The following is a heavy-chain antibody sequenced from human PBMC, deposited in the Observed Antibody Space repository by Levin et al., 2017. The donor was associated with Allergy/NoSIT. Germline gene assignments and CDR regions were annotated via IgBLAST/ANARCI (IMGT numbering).Heavy chain of an antibody. CDR2: INHSGST. D-gene: IGHD5-18*01. V-gene: IGHV4-34*01. CDR3: ARGLRHSYGQRWFDP. CDR1: GGSFSGYY. Sequence: GSLRLSCAVYGGSFSGYYWSWIRQPPGKGLEWIGEINHSGSTNYNPSLKSRVTISVDTSKNQFSLKLSSVTAADTAVYYCARGLRHSYGQRWFDPWGQGTLVTVSS. J-gene: IGHJ5*02.